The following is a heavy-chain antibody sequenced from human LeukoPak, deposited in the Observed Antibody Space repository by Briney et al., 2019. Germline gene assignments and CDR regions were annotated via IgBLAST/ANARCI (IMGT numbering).Heavy chain of an antibody. J-gene: IGHJ4*02. CDR1: GGSISSSTYY. Sequence: PSETLSLTCTVSGGSISSSTYYWGWIRQPPGKGLEWIGSIYYSGSTYYNPSLKSRVTISVDTSKNQFSLKLNSVTAADTAVYYRARRKERFIDYWGQGTLVTVSS. CDR3: ARRKERFIDY. D-gene: IGHD5-24*01. V-gene: IGHV4-39*01. CDR2: IYYSGST.